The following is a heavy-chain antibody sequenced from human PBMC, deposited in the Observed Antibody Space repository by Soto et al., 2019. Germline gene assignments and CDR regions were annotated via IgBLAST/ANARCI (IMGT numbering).Heavy chain of an antibody. V-gene: IGHV1-69*02. D-gene: IGHD6-13*01. CDR3: ASGSSCWKTSHDY. Sequence: QVQLVQSGAEVKKPGSSVKVSCKASGGTFSSYTISWVRQAPGQGLEWMGRIIPILGIANYAQKFQGRVTITADKSTSTAYMELSSLRSEDTAVYYCASGSSCWKTSHDYWGQGTLVTVSS. CDR1: GGTFSSYT. J-gene: IGHJ4*02. CDR2: IIPILGIA.